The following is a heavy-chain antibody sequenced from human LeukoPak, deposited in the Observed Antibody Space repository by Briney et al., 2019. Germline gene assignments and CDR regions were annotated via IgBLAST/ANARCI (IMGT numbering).Heavy chain of an antibody. CDR1: GFTFTNNF. J-gene: IGHJ4*01. Sequence: GGSLRLSCAASGFTFTNNFMSWVRQVPGKGLEWVANIKQDGSETTYADSVRGRFTIFRDNAKDSVYLQMNSLRAEDSATYYCVREGFYFFDFWGQGTLVSVSS. CDR2: IKQDGSET. CDR3: VREGFYFFDF. V-gene: IGHV3-7*01.